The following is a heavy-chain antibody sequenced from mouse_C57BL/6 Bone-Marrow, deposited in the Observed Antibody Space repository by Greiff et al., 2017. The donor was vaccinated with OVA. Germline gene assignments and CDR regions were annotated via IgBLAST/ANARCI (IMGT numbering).Heavy chain of an antibody. CDR1: GFTFSDFY. D-gene: IGHD4-1*01. Sequence: EVKLMESGGGLVQSGRSLRLSCATSGFTFSDFYMEWVRQAPGKGLEWIAASRNKANDYTTEYSASVKGRFIVSRDTSQSILYLQMNALRAEDTAMYYCARDSLGGFAYWGQGTLVTVSA. CDR3: ARDSLGGFAY. J-gene: IGHJ3*01. CDR2: SRNKANDYTT. V-gene: IGHV7-1*01.